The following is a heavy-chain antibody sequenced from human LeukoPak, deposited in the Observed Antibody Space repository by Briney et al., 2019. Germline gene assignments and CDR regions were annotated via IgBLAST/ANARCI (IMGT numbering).Heavy chain of an antibody. CDR3: ARDIQQDYYYGMDV. CDR2: ITWGRDNL. CDR1: GFIFDDYA. D-gene: IGHD5-18*01. V-gene: IGHV3-9*01. Sequence: GGSLRLSCAVSGFIFDDYAMHWVRQAPGKGLEWVSGITWGRDNLAYAASVKGRFTISRDNSKNTLYLQMNSLRAEDTAVYYCARDIQQDYYYGMDVWGQGTTVTVSS. J-gene: IGHJ6*02.